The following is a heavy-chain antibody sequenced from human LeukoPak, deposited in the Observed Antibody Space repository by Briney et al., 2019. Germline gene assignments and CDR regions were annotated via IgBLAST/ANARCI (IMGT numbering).Heavy chain of an antibody. J-gene: IGHJ4*02. CDR3: ARDFYADYGGNGY. V-gene: IGHV3-7*01. Sequence: GGSLRLSCAASGFTLSSYWMSWVRQAPGKGLEWVANIKQDGSEKYYVDSVEGRFTISRDNAKNSLYLHMNSLRAEDTAVYHCARDFYADYGGNGYWGQGTLVTVSS. D-gene: IGHD4-23*01. CDR1: GFTLSSYW. CDR2: IKQDGSEK.